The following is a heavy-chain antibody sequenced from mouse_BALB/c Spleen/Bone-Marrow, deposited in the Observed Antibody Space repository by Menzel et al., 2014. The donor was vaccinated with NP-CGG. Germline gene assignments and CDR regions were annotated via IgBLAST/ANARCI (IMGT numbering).Heavy chain of an antibody. V-gene: IGHV5-9-4*01. CDR2: ISSGGSYT. J-gene: IGHJ4*01. Sequence: EVQGVESGGGLVKPGGSLKLSCAASGFTFSSYAMSWVRQSPEKRLEWVAEISSGGSYTYYPDTVTGRFTISRDNAKNTLYLEMSSLRSEDTAMYYCARDHYGYYTMDYWGQGTSVTASS. CDR1: GFTFSSYA. D-gene: IGHD1-2*01. CDR3: ARDHYGYYTMDY.